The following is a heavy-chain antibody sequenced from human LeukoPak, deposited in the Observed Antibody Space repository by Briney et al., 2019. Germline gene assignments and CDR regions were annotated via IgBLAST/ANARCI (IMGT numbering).Heavy chain of an antibody. CDR1: GFTFSSYA. V-gene: IGHV3-30*14. J-gene: IGHJ4*02. CDR2: ISYDGSNK. CDR3: VKALLWSDY. Sequence: GGSLRLSCAASGFTFSSYAMHWVRQAPGKGLEWVAVISYDGSNKYYADSVKGRFTISRDNSKNTLYLQMSSLRAEDTAVYYCVKALLWSDYWGQGTLVTVSS. D-gene: IGHD3-10*01.